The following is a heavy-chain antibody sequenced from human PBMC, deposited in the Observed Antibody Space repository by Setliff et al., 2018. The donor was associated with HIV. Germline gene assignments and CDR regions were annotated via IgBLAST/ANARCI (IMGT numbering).Heavy chain of an antibody. CDR1: GYIFTNYA. D-gene: IGHD2-8*01. V-gene: IGHV1-18*04. Sequence: ASVKVSCKTSGYIFTNYAIQWVRQAPGQGLEWMGWINAGNGTRNFAQKFRGRVTMTTDISTNTAYMEVRSLSVDYTAVYYCVRLTADRTNYYYYMDVWGKGTTVTVSS. CDR2: INAGNGTR. J-gene: IGHJ6*03. CDR3: VRLTADRTNYYYYMDV.